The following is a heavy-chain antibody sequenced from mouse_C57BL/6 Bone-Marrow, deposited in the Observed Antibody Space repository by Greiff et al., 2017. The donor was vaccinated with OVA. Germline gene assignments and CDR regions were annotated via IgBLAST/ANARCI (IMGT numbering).Heavy chain of an antibody. CDR1: EYEFPSHD. CDR3: ARLDYDGAMDY. CDR2: INSDGGST. V-gene: IGHV5-2*03. J-gene: IGHJ4*01. Sequence: EVKVEESGGGLVQPGESLKLSCESNEYEFPSHDMSWVRKTPEKRLELVAAINSDGGSTYYPDTMERRFIISRDNTKKTLYLQMSSLRSEDTALYYCARLDYDGAMDYWGQGTSVTVSS. D-gene: IGHD2-4*01.